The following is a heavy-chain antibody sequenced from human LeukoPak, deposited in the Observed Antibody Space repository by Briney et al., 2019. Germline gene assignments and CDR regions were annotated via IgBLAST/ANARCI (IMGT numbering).Heavy chain of an antibody. CDR3: AKDTNFDY. CDR2: VSRFGGTT. Sequence: GGSLRLSCAASGFTFDSYAMSWVRQAPGKGLEWVSAVSRFGGTTYYADSAKGRFTISRDNSNNTVYLQMNSLRAEDTAVYYCAKDTNFDYWGQGTLVTVSS. D-gene: IGHD2-2*01. J-gene: IGHJ4*02. V-gene: IGHV3-23*01. CDR1: GFTFDSYA.